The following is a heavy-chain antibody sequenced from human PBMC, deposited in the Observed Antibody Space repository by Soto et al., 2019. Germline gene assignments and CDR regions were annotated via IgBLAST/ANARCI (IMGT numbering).Heavy chain of an antibody. Sequence: EVQLVESGGGLVQPGGSLRLSCVASGFTFSDLYMDWVRQAPGKGLEWVGRIRNKANSYTTEHAASVEGRFTLSRDDSKNSLSLQMNSLKTDDTAVYDCARLLGRTQNFGFWGQGTLVTVSS. CDR2: IRNKANSYTT. CDR1: GFTFSDLY. V-gene: IGHV3-72*01. D-gene: IGHD1-26*01. CDR3: ARLLGRTQNFGF. J-gene: IGHJ4*02.